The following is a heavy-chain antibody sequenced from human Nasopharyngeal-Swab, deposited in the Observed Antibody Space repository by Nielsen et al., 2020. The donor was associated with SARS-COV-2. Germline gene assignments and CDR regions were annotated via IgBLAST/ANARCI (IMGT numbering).Heavy chain of an antibody. CDR2: IRSDTTTI. V-gene: IGHV3-48*01. J-gene: IGHJ4*02. CDR3: AKDYRLQDPKHFDS. D-gene: IGHD3-16*01. CDR1: GLTFSNNP. Sequence: GGSLRLSCADSGLTFSNNPVNWVRRAPGKGLEWVSHIRSDTTTIRYADSVKGRFTISRDDSKNTLDLQMNSLRAEDTAIYYCAKDYRLQDPKHFDSWGQGILVTVSS.